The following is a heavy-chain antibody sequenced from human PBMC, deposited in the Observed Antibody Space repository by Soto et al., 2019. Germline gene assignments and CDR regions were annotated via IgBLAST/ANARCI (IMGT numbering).Heavy chain of an antibody. V-gene: IGHV4-59*01. CDR3: ARGGGGASVFDP. CDR1: GGSISSYY. D-gene: IGHD3-16*01. Sequence: QVQLQESGPGLVKPSETLSLTCTVSGGSISSYYWSWIRQPPGRGLDWIGYIYYSGSTNYNPSHKSRVTTSVDTSKNHFSLKLSSVTAADTAVYYCARGGGGASVFDPWSQGTLVTVSS. J-gene: IGHJ5*02. CDR2: IYYSGST.